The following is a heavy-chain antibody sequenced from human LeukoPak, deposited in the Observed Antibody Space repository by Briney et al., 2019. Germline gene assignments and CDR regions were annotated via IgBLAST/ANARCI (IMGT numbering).Heavy chain of an antibody. D-gene: IGHD4-23*01. CDR3: ARHEVTENWFDP. CDR1: GGSISSYY. J-gene: IGHJ5*02. V-gene: IGHV4-4*07. Sequence: SETLSLTCTVSGGSISSYYWSWIRQPAGKGLEWIGRIYTSGSTNYNPSLKSRVTISVDTSKNQFSLKLSSVTAADTAVYYCARHEVTENWFDPWGQGTLVTVSS. CDR2: IYTSGST.